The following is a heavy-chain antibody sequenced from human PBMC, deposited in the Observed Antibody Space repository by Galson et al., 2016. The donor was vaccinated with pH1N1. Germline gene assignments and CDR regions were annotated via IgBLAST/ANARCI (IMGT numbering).Heavy chain of an antibody. CDR1: GDTFSTYG. J-gene: IGHJ6*02. Sequence: SVKVSCKASGDTFSTYGIAWVRQAPGQGLEWMGRIIPVFGKVDYAQKFQDRVTFSADESTKTAYMELSRLRSDDTAVYYCARWDSSTWDGDYYYGMDVWGQGTTVTVSS. CDR3: ARWDSSTWDGDYYYGMDV. V-gene: IGHV1-69*13. D-gene: IGHD6-13*01. CDR2: IIPVFGKV.